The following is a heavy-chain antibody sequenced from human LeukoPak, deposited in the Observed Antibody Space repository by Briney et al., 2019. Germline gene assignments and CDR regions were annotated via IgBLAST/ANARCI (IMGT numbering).Heavy chain of an antibody. CDR3: ASVDYYDSSGYQGYCFDY. CDR1: GGSISSSSYY. D-gene: IGHD3-22*01. V-gene: IGHV4-39*01. CDR2: IYYSGST. J-gene: IGHJ4*02. Sequence: SETLSLTCTVSGGSISSSSYYWGWIRQPPGKWLEWIGSIYYSGSTYYNPSLKSRVTISVDTSKNQFSLKLSSVTAADTAVYYSASVDYYDSSGYQGYCFDYWGQGTLVTVSS.